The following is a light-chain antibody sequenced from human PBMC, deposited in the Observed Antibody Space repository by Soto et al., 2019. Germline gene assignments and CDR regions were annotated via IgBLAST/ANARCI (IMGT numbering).Light chain of an antibody. CDR1: QSVSSTY. V-gene: IGKV3-20*01. Sequence: EIVLTQSPGTLSLSPGERATLSCRASQSVSSTYLAWYQQKPGQAPRLLIYVSSNRATGIPDRFSGSASGTVFTLTSSRLEAEVCAVYYWQPYGRPWTFGHGKKAEIK. CDR3: QPYGRPWT. J-gene: IGKJ1*01. CDR2: VSS.